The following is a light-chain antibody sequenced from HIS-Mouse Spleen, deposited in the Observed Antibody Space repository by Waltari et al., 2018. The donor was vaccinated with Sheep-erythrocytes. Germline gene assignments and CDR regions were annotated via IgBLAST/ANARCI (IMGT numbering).Light chain of an antibody. CDR3: SSYAGSNNWV. J-gene: IGLJ3*02. V-gene: IGLV2-8*01. Sequence: QSALTQPPSASGSPGQSVTISCTGTSSDVGAYNYVSWYQQHPGKAPKLMIYEVSKRPSWVPDRCSGSKSGTTAALTVSGLQAEDEADYYCSSYAGSNNWVFGGGTKLTVL. CDR2: EVS. CDR1: SSDVGAYNY.